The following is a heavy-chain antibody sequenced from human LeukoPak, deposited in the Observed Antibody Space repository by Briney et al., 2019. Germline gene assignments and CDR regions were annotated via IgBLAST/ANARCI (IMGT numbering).Heavy chain of an antibody. V-gene: IGHV3-73*01. J-gene: IGHJ4*02. D-gene: IGHD6-19*01. CDR3: NISISVPGTDY. Sequence: GGSLTLSWAASGFTFSGAAMHWARQAAGEWREWVGRIITKADSYATAYAAAVKGRFTISRDDSKNTAYLQMNSLNAEDTAVYFCNISISVPGTDYWGQGILVTVSS. CDR2: IITKADSYAT. CDR1: GFTFSGAA.